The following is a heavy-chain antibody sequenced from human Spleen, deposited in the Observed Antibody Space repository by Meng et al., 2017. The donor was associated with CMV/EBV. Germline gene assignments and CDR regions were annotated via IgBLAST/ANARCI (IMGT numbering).Heavy chain of an antibody. V-gene: IGHV3-66*02. CDR1: GFSVNINY. CDR3: VREVGTLDAHNWFDP. J-gene: IGHJ5*02. CDR2: IYRGGDT. D-gene: IGHD1-1*01. Sequence: ASGFSVNINYMSWVRQAPGKGLEWVSVIYRGGDTYYADSVKGRFTISRDNSKNTLYLQMNSLRGEDTAVYYCVREVGTLDAHNWFDPWGQGTLVTVSS.